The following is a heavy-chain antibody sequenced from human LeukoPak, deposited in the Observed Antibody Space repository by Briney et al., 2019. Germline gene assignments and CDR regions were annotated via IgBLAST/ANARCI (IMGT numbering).Heavy chain of an antibody. CDR2: ISAYNGNT. J-gene: IGHJ4*02. V-gene: IGHV1-18*01. CDR3: ARDNNPYYYDSSGYWVY. D-gene: IGHD3-22*01. Sequence: ASVKVSCKASGYTFTSYGISWVRRAPGQGLEWMGWISAYNGNTNYAQKLQGRVTMTTDTSTSTAYMELRSLRSDDTAVYYCARDNNPYYYDSSGYWVYWGQGTLVTVSS. CDR1: GYTFTSYG.